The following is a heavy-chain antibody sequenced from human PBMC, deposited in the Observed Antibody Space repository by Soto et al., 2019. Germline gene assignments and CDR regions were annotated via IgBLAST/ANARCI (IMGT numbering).Heavy chain of an antibody. V-gene: IGHV5-10-1*01. Sequence: GESLKISCRGSGYSFTSYWISWVRQMPGKGLEWMGRIDPSDSYTNYSPSFQGHVTISADKSISTAYLQWSSLKASDTAMYYCARLGDIVVVPAAYYYYYYGMDVWGQGTTVTVSS. D-gene: IGHD2-2*01. CDR1: GYSFTSYW. J-gene: IGHJ6*02. CDR2: IDPSDSYT. CDR3: ARLGDIVVVPAAYYYYYYGMDV.